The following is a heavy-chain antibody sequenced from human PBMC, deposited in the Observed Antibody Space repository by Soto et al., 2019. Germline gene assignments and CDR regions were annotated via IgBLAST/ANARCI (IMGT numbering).Heavy chain of an antibody. CDR1: GGSISSSSYY. Sequence: QLQLQESGPGLVKPSETLSLTCTVSGGSISSSSYYWGWIRQPPGKRLERIGSICYSGSTYYNPSLKSRVTISVDTSKNQFSLKLTSVTAADTAVYSCASLSRPTLDYWGQGTLVTVSS. CDR3: ASLSRPTLDY. J-gene: IGHJ4*02. V-gene: IGHV4-39*01. D-gene: IGHD1-26*01. CDR2: ICYSGST.